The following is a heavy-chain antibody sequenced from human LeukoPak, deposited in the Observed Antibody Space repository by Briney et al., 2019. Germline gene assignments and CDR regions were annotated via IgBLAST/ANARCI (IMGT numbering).Heavy chain of an antibody. Sequence: ASVKVSCKASGYTFTGYYMHWVRQAPGQGLEWMGWINPDSGGTNYAQKFQGRVTMTRDTSISTAYMELSRLRSDDTAVYYCAREGSAAGTPDYWGQGTLVAVSS. J-gene: IGHJ4*02. CDR2: INPDSGGT. CDR3: AREGSAAGTPDY. D-gene: IGHD6-13*01. V-gene: IGHV1-2*02. CDR1: GYTFTGYY.